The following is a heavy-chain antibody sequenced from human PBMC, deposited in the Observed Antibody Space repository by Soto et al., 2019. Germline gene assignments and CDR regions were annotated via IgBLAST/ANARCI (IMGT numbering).Heavy chain of an antibody. CDR1: GGSISSGDAY. Sequence: QVQLQESGPGLVKPSQTLSLTCTVSGGSISSGDAYWSWIRQSPGKGLEWIGYIYYRGRPFYNPSLESRATISVDTSKNQFSLKLNSVTAADTAVYYCAREGAASYSYYYGTDVWDQGTTVTVSS. CDR2: IYYRGRP. V-gene: IGHV4-30-4*01. J-gene: IGHJ6*02. D-gene: IGHD3-16*01. CDR3: AREGAASYSYYYGTDV.